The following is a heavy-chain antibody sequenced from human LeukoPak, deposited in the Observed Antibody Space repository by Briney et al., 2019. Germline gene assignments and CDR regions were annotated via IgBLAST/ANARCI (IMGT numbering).Heavy chain of an antibody. D-gene: IGHD2-15*01. CDR1: GFTFSSYS. CDR3: AREGISPMYDI. CDR2: ISSSSSTI. J-gene: IGHJ3*02. V-gene: IGHV3-48*01. Sequence: PGGSLRLSCAASGFTFSSYSMNWVRQAPGKGLEWVSYISSSSSTIYYADSVKGRFTISRDNAKNSLYLQMNSLRAEDTAVYYCAREGISPMYDIWGQGTMVTVSS.